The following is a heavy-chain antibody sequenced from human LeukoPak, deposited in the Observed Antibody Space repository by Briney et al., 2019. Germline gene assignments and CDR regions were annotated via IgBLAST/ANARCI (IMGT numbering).Heavy chain of an antibody. J-gene: IGHJ4*02. CDR3: ATSRSFDY. V-gene: IGHV3-74*01. D-gene: IGHD3-16*01. CDR1: GFTFSSYW. CDR2: INTDGTTT. Sequence: PGGSLRLSCAASGFTFSSYWMHWVCQAPGKGLVWVSGINTDGTTTSYADSVKGRFTISRDNAKNTLYLQMNSLRADDTAMYYCATSRSFDYWGQGTLVTVSS.